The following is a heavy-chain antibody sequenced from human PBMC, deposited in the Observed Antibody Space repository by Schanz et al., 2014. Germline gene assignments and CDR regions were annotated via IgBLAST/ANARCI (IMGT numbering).Heavy chain of an antibody. D-gene: IGHD7-27*01. CDR3: AKDENWALTDY. Sequence: QVQLVESGGGVVQPGGSLRLSCAASGFTFSNFGIHWVRQAPGMGLEWVALIRSDERDKCYADSVKGRFSISRDNSKNTVYLQMNRLRPEERAVYFCAKDENWALTDYGGQGALVTVSS. J-gene: IGHJ4*02. V-gene: IGHV3-30*02. CDR2: IRSDERDK. CDR1: GFTFSNFG.